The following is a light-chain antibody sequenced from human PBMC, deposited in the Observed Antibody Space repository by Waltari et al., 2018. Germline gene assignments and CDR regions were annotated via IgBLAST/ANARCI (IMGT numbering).Light chain of an antibody. CDR1: QSIGNY. CDR3: QQGYSTWT. Sequence: DIQMTQSPSFLSASVGDRVPITCRASQSIGNYVNWYQQTSGRAPKLLNDDASTLRTGVPSRFTGSGSGTEFALTSTNLQPEDFATYYCQQGYSTWTFGLGTKVEL. J-gene: IGKJ1*01. V-gene: IGKV1-39*01. CDR2: DAS.